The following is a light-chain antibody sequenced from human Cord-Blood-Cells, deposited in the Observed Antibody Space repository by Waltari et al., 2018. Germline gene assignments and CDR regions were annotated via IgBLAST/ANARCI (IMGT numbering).Light chain of an antibody. V-gene: IGKV4-1*01. CDR1: QSLLYSSNNKNY. CDR3: QQYYSTPWT. CDR2: WAS. Sequence: DIVMTQSPDSLSASLGERATITCKSSQSLLYSSNNKNYLAWYQQKPGQPHKLLIYWASTRESGVPDRFSGSGSGTDFTLTISSLQAEDVAVYYCQQYYSTPWTFGQGTKVEIK. J-gene: IGKJ1*01.